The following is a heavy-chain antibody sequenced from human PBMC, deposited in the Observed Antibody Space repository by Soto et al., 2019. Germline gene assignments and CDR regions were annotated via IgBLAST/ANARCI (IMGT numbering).Heavy chain of an antibody. CDR3: ARVSHTMVRGVLNWFDP. J-gene: IGHJ5*02. Sequence: LSLTCTVSGGSISSGDYYWSWIRQPPGKGLEWIGYIYYSGSTYYNPSLKSRVTISVDTSKNQFSLKLSSVTAADTAVYYCARVSHTMVRGVLNWFDPWGQGTLVTVSS. D-gene: IGHD3-10*01. CDR1: GGSISSGDYY. CDR2: IYYSGST. V-gene: IGHV4-30-4*01.